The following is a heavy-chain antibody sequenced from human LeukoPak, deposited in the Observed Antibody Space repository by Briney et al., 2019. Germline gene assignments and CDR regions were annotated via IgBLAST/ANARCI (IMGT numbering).Heavy chain of an antibody. CDR2: IVVGSGNT. CDR1: GFTFTSSA. D-gene: IGHD3-22*01. J-gene: IGHJ6*02. CDR3: AADPLYDSRGYYHSYGMDV. V-gene: IGHV1-58*02. Sequence: GTSVKVSCKASGFTFTSSAMQWVRQARGERLEWIGWIVVGSGNTNYAQKFQERVTITRDMSTSTAYMELSSLRSEDTAVYSCAADPLYDSRGYYHSYGMDVWGQGTPVTVSS.